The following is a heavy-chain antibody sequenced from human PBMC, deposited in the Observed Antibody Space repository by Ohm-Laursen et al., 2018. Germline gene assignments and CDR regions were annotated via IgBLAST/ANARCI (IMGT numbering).Heavy chain of an antibody. Sequence: GASVKVSCKASAYTFTGYYMHWVRQAPGLGLEWMGWINPNSGGTNYAQKFQGRVTMTRDTSISTAYMEVSRPRSDDTAVYYCARSRYKWNYGYFDYWGQGTLVIVSS. J-gene: IGHJ4*02. D-gene: IGHD1-7*01. CDR3: ARSRYKWNYGYFDY. V-gene: IGHV1-2*02. CDR1: AYTFTGYY. CDR2: INPNSGGT.